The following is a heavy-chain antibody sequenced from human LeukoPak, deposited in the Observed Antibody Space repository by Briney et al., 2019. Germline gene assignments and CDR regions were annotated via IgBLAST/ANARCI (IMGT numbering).Heavy chain of an antibody. J-gene: IGHJ4*02. D-gene: IGHD2-2*02. CDR2: ISYDGSNK. Sequence: GRSLRLSCAASGFTFSSYGMHWVRQAPGKGLEWVAVISYDGSNKYYADSVKGRFTISRDNSKNTLYLQMNSLRSDDTAVYYCARAPGVPAAIPDAYWGQGTLVTVSS. CDR3: ARAPGVPAAIPDAY. CDR1: GFTFSSYG. V-gene: IGHV3-30*03.